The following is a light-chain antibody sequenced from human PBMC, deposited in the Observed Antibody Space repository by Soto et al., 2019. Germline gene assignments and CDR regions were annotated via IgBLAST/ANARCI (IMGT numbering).Light chain of an antibody. Sequence: QSALTQPPSVSGTPGQWVSISCSGDSSTFANNYVHWYQQVPGAAPKLLMYRTDQRPSGVPERFSGSKSGTSASLTISGLRPEDEAQYYCAAYTGNWNGPVFGGGTKLTVL. CDR1: SSTFANNY. V-gene: IGLV1-47*01. CDR3: AAYTGNWNGPV. J-gene: IGLJ2*01. CDR2: RTD.